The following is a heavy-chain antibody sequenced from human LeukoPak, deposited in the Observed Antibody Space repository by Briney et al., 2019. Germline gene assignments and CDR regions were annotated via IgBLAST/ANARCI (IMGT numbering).Heavy chain of an antibody. Sequence: GGSLRVSCAASGFTFSSYGMHWVRQAPGRGLEWVAVISYDGSNKFYADSVKGRFTISRDNSKNTLYLQMTSLRAEDTAVYCCAKDGLFLSTELKFFYMDVWGKGTTVTVSS. CDR1: GFTFSSYG. CDR3: AKDGLFLSTELKFFYMDV. D-gene: IGHD1-26*01. V-gene: IGHV3-30*18. CDR2: ISYDGSNK. J-gene: IGHJ6*03.